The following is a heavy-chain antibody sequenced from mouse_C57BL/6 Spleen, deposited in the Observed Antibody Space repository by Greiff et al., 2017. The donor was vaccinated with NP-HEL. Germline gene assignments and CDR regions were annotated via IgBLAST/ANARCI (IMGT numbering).Heavy chain of an antibody. CDR3: ARVYDYDWFAY. CDR1: GFSLTSYG. D-gene: IGHD2-4*01. CDR2: IWSGGST. Sequence: VQLQQSGPGLVQPSQSLSITCTVSGFSLTSYGVHWVRQSPGKGLEWLGVIWSGGSTDYNAAFISRLSISKDNSKSQVFFKMNSLQADDTAIYYCARVYDYDWFAYWGQGTLVTVSA. J-gene: IGHJ3*01. V-gene: IGHV2-2*01.